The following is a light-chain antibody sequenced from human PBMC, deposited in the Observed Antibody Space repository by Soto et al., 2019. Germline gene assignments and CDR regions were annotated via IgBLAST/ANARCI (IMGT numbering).Light chain of an antibody. CDR3: MQATQFPIT. V-gene: IGKV2-24*01. J-gene: IGKJ2*01. CDR2: KIS. Sequence: DVVMTQTPLSSPVTLGQAASISCRSRQSLVHSDGNTYLSWLQQRPGQPPRLLLYKISNRFSGVPDRFCGSGAGTDLTLKITRVEPEDVGVYYCMQATQFPITFGQGTKLEIK. CDR1: QSLVHSDGNTY.